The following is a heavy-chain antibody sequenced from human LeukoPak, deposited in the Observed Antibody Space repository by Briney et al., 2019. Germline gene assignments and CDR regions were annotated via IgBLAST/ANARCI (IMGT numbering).Heavy chain of an antibody. CDR3: GDLGSAGTDH. CDR2: IRNKADGYTT. J-gene: IGHJ4*02. V-gene: IGHV3-72*01. Sequence: GGSLRLSCAASGFTFSSHYMDWVRQSPGQGPEWVGLIRNKADGYTTIYAASVKGRFTISRDDSQNSIYLQMDSLKTEDTAMYYCGDLGSAGTDHWGQGTLVTASS. D-gene: IGHD3-10*01. CDR1: GFTFSSHY.